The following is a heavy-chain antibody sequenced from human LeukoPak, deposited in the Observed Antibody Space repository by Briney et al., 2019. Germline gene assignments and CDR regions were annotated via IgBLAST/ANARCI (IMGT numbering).Heavy chain of an antibody. D-gene: IGHD1-26*01. J-gene: IGHJ6*03. CDR3: ARDPYNGNYGDSYYYFMDA. Sequence: PGGSLRLSCAASGFTFSSYGMHWVRQAPGKGLEWVAFIRYDGSNKYYADSVKGRFTISRDNAKNSLSLQMNSLRAEDTAVYYCARDPYNGNYGDSYYYFMDAWGKGTTVTISS. V-gene: IGHV3-30*02. CDR1: GFTFSSYG. CDR2: IRYDGSNK.